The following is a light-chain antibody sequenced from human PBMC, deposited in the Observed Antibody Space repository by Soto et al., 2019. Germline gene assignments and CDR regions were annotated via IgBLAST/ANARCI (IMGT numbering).Light chain of an antibody. CDR2: DVT. J-gene: IGLJ2*01. V-gene: IGLV2-14*03. CDR3: SSYTSSHTVL. CDR1: NSDVGAYNY. Sequence: QSALTQPASVSGSSGQSITISCTGTNSDVGAYNYVSWYQHHPGKVPKLMIYDVTDRPSGVSNRFSGSKSGNTASLTISGLQAEDEAEYYCSSYTSSHTVLFGGGTKLTVL.